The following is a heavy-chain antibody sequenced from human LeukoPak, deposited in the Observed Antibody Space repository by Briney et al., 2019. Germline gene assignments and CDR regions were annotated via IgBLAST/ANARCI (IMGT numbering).Heavy chain of an antibody. CDR1: GGSVSSSSYY. CDR3: AKSGGSGLIDY. J-gene: IGHJ4*02. Sequence: SETLSLTCTVSGGSVSSSSYYWGWVRQPPGKGLEWIGNIYSSGNTYYNASLKSRVTIYIDTSKNQFSLNLSSVTAADTAVYYCAKSGGSGLIDYWGQGTLVTVSS. CDR2: IYSSGNT. V-gene: IGHV4-39*01. D-gene: IGHD1-26*01.